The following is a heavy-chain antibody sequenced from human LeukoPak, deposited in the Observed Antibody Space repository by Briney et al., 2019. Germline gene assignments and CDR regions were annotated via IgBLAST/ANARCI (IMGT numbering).Heavy chain of an antibody. CDR2: IWYDGSNK. J-gene: IGHJ5*02. V-gene: IGHV3-33*01. D-gene: IGHD6-13*01. CDR3: ARASVPSFSSSWYNWFDP. Sequence: GGSLRLSCAASGFTFSSYGMHWVRQAPGKGLEWVAVIWYDGSNKYYADSVKGRFTISGDNSKNTLYLQMNSLRAEDTAVYYCARASVPSFSSSWYNWFDPWGQGTLVTVSS. CDR1: GFTFSSYG.